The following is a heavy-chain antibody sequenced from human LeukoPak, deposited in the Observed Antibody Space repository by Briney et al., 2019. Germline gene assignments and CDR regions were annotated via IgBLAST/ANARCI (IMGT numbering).Heavy chain of an antibody. CDR3: AREGRSSTPGY. CDR1: GGSITTSY. J-gene: IGHJ4*02. CDR2: ISASGNT. Sequence: SETLSLTCTVSGGSITTSYWTWVRQPAGKGLEWIGRISASGNTDYNPSLKSRVTMSVDTSKNQLSLKLTSVTAADTAVYYCAREGRSSTPGYWGQGTLVTVSS. D-gene: IGHD2-15*01. V-gene: IGHV4-4*07.